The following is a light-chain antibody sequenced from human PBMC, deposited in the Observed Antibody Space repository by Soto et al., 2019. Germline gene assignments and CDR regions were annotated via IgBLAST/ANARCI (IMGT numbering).Light chain of an antibody. CDR1: SSDVGGYNY. CDR2: DVS. CDR3: SSYTSSSTNV. Sequence: QSALTQPASVSGSPGQSITISFTGTSSDVGGYNYVSWYQQHPGKAPKLMIYDVSNRPSGVSNRFSGSKSGNTASLTISGLQAEDEDDYYCSSYTSSSTNVFGTGTKLTVL. J-gene: IGLJ1*01. V-gene: IGLV2-14*01.